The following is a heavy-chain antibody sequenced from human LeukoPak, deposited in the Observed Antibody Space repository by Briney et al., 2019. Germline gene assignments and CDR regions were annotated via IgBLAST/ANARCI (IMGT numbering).Heavy chain of an antibody. V-gene: IGHV1-8*01. CDR3: VRDGEGAAISVNFWFDP. D-gene: IGHD2-2*02. CDR2: MNPINGNT. CDR1: GFTLTNYD. J-gene: IGHJ5*02. Sequence: GASVKVSCKASGFTLTNYDINWVRQAPGQGLEWMGWMNPINGNTGYARKFQGRVTMTRDTSISTAYMELRSLTPEDTAIYYCVRDGEGAAISVNFWFDPWGQGTLVTVSS.